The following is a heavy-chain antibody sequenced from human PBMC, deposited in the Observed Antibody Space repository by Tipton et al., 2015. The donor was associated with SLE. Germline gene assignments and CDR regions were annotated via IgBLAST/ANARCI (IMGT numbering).Heavy chain of an antibody. D-gene: IGHD1-1*01. V-gene: IGHV4-39*07. CDR1: GGSISSSSYY. CDR3: ARDLEAFDI. Sequence: TLSLTCTVSGGSISSSSYYWGWIRQPPGKGLEWIGGIYYSGRTYYNPSLKSRVTISVDTSKNQFSLKLSSVTAADTAVYYCARDLEAFDIWGQGTMVTVSS. CDR2: IYYSGRT. J-gene: IGHJ3*02.